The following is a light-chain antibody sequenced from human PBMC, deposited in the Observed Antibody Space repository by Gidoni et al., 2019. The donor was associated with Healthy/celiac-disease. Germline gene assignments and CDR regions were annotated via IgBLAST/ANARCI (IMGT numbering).Light chain of an antibody. J-gene: IGLJ2*01. CDR3: QSYDSSLSGLVV. V-gene: IGLV1-40*01. CDR1: SSNIGAGYD. Sequence: SVLTQPTSVSGAPGQRVPIACTGSSSNIGAGYDVHWYQQLPGTAPKLLIYGNSNRPSGVPDRFSCSKSGTSASLAITGLQAEDEADYYCQSYDSSLSGLVVFGGGTKLTVL. CDR2: GNS.